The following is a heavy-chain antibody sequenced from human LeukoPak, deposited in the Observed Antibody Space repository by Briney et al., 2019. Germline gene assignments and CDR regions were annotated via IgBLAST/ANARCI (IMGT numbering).Heavy chain of an antibody. CDR3: ARDRNDAFDI. Sequence: PGGSLRLSCAASGFTFSNHGFHWVRQAPGKGLEWVAVIWYDGSKKFYADSVKGRFTISRDDSKNTLYLQMNSLRAEDTAVYYCARDRNDAFDIWGQGTMVTVSS. CDR1: GFTFSNHG. V-gene: IGHV3-33*01. CDR2: IWYDGSKK. J-gene: IGHJ3*02.